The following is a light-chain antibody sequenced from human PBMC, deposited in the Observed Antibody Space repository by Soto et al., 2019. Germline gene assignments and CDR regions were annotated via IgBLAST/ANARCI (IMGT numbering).Light chain of an antibody. CDR1: QSVNIY. J-gene: IGKJ4*01. CDR2: GAT. CDR3: QQYDDWLRLT. Sequence: DIVMTQSPATLSVSPGERATLSCRASQSVNIYLAWYQQKPGQAPRLLIFGATYRATGIPARFSGSGSGTEFNLTISSLQSEDFGVYFCQQYDDWLRLTFGGGTKVDIK. V-gene: IGKV3D-15*01.